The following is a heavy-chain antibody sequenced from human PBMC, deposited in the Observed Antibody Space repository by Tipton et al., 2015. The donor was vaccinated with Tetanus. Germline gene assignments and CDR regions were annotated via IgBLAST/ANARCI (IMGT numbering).Heavy chain of an antibody. Sequence: SLRLSCAASGFTFDDYAMHWVRQAPGKGLEWVSGITWTSGSIRYADSVKGRVTISRDNAKNSLYLQMNSLRAEDTALYYCARHVPNSNVYEGWLDPWGQGTLVTVSS. J-gene: IGHJ5*02. V-gene: IGHV3-9*01. CDR1: GFTFDDYA. CDR3: ARHVPNSNVYEGWLDP. D-gene: IGHD5/OR15-5a*01. CDR2: ITWTSGSI.